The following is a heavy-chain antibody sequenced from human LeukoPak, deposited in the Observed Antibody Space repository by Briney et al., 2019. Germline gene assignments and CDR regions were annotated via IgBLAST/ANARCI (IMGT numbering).Heavy chain of an antibody. D-gene: IGHD3/OR15-3a*01. CDR2: ISRGGSSI. Sequence: GRSLRLSCAASGFTFNDYYMSWIRQAPGKGLEWVSYISRGGSSIYYADSVKGRFTMSRDNTRNSLYLQMNSLRAEDTAVYYCARDFGPYSHWGQGTLVTVSS. CDR1: GFTFNDYY. V-gene: IGHV3-11*04. CDR3: ARDFGPYSH. J-gene: IGHJ4*02.